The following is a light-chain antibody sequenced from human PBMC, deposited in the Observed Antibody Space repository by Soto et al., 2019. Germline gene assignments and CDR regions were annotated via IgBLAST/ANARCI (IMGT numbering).Light chain of an antibody. J-gene: IGKJ2*01. Sequence: IVLTQSPGTLSLSPGERVTLSCRATQSLSSNYLTWYQQKPGQAPRLLIYGASSRATGIPDRFSGSGSATAFTLTISRLEPEDSAVYFCHQYDTSPPSFGQGTKLEIK. V-gene: IGKV3-20*01. CDR3: HQYDTSPPS. CDR1: QSLSSNY. CDR2: GAS.